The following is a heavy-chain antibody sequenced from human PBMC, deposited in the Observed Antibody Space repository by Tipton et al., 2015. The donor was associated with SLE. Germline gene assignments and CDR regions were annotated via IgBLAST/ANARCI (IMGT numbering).Heavy chain of an antibody. CDR3: SREADWLKQRTCYFDF. Sequence: SLRLSCATSGFIFSNFYMSWIRQAPGKGLEWVSYISDSGNTIYYADSVRGRFTISRDNAKNSVSLQMNSLRAEDTAVYYCSREADWLKQRTCYFDFWGQGTLGTVSS. D-gene: IGHD3/OR15-3a*01. CDR2: ISDSGNTI. J-gene: IGHJ4*02. CDR1: GFIFSNFY. V-gene: IGHV3-11*01.